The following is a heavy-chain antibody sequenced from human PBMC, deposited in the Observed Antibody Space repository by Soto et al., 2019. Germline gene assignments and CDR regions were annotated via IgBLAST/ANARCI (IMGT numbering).Heavy chain of an antibody. V-gene: IGHV1-18*01. D-gene: IGHD2-15*01. CDR1: GYTFTSYG. CDR2: ISAYNGNT. J-gene: IGHJ6*02. CDR3: ARMRTYCSGGSCYFKLYYGMDV. Sequence: ASVKVSCKASGYTFTSYGISWVRQAPGQGLEWMGWISAYNGNTNYAQKLQGRVTMTTDTSTSTAYMELRSLRSDDTAVYYCARMRTYCSGGSCYFKLYYGMDVRGQGTTVTVSS.